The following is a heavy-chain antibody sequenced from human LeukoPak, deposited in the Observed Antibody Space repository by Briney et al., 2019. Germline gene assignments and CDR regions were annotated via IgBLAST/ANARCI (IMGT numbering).Heavy chain of an antibody. J-gene: IGHJ3*02. CDR2: INPNSGGT. D-gene: IGHD2-15*01. CDR1: GYTFTGYY. CDR3: ATDVSSPPPHVVVVAAGDDAFDI. V-gene: IGHV1-2*02. Sequence: ASVKVSCTASGYTFTGYYMHWVRQAPGQGLEWMGWINPNSGGTNYAQKFQGRVTMTRDTSISTAYMELSRLRSDDTALYCCATDVSSPPPHVVVVAAGDDAFDIWGQGTMVTVSS.